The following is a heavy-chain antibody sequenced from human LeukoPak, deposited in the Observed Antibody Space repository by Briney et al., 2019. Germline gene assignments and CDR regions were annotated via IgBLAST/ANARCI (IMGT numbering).Heavy chain of an antibody. V-gene: IGHV1-46*01. D-gene: IGHD5-18*01. J-gene: IGHJ4*02. CDR3: ARRDTAMVAIDY. CDR1: GYTFTSYG. Sequence: ASVKVSCKASGYTFTSYGISWVRQAPGQGLEWMGIINPSGGSTSYAQKFQGRVTMTRDTSTSTVYMELSSLRSEDTAVYYCARRDTAMVAIDYWGQGTLVTVSS. CDR2: INPSGGST.